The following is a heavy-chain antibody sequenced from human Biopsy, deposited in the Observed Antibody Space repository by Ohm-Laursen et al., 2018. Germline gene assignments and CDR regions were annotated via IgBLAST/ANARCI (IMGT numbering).Heavy chain of an antibody. Sequence: GTLSLTCSVSGGSIISYYWTWIRQPPGKGLEWIGHVYNGGIPNYNPSLKSRVTISKDTSKNQFSLQVNSVTAADTAVYYCARTPRDSFWSGSYKRGLWFDPWGQGTLVIVSS. CDR1: GGSIISYY. D-gene: IGHD3-3*01. V-gene: IGHV4-59*01. CDR3: ARTPRDSFWSGSYKRGLWFDP. CDR2: VYNGGIP. J-gene: IGHJ5*02.